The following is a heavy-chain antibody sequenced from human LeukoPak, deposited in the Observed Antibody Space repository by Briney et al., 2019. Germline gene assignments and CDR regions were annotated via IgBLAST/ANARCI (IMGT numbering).Heavy chain of an antibody. V-gene: IGHV1-69*04. CDR2: VIPIFGIA. CDR3: AIDCSSTSCYMATYFDY. D-gene: IGHD2-2*02. Sequence: SVKVSCKASGGTFSSYAISWVRQAPGQGLEWMGRVIPIFGIANYAQKFQGRVTITADKSTSTAYMELSSLRSEDTAVYYCAIDCSSTSCYMATYFDYWGQGTLVTVSS. CDR1: GGTFSSYA. J-gene: IGHJ4*02.